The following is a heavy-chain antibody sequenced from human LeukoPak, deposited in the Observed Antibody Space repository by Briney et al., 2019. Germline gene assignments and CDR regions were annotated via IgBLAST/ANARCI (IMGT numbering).Heavy chain of an antibody. V-gene: IGHV3-23*01. CDR3: ANFVDTSMGGNDY. Sequence: GVSLRLSCAASGFTFSSHAMSWVRQAPGKGLEWVSAISADSYYTYYADSVQGRFTISRDNSKNTLYLQMNSLRAEDTALYYCANFVDTSMGGNDYWGQGTLVTVSS. CDR2: ISADSYYT. J-gene: IGHJ4*02. D-gene: IGHD5-18*01. CDR1: GFTFSSHA.